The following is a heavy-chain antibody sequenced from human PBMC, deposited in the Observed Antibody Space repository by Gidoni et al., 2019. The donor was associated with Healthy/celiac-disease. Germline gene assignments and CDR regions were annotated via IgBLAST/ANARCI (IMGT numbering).Heavy chain of an antibody. CDR1: GGSISSSRYY. Sequence: QLQLQESGPGLVKPSETLSLTCAVSGGSISSSRYYWGCIRQPPGKGLEWIGSIYYSGSTSYNPSLKSRVTISVDTSNNPFALNLSSLTAADTAVYYCATLPLSRITIFGGVIMDPVYFDYWGQGTLVTVSS. CDR2: IYYSGST. D-gene: IGHD3-3*01. V-gene: IGHV4-39*01. J-gene: IGHJ4*02. CDR3: ATLPLSRITIFGGVIMDPVYFDY.